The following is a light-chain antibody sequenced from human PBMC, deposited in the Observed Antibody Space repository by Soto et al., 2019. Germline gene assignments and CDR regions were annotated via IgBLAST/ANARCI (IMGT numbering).Light chain of an antibody. V-gene: IGLV2-14*01. J-gene: IGLJ1*01. CDR1: SSDVGGYNY. CDR2: DVS. CDR3: TSYTSSITYV. Sequence: SALTQPASVSGSPGQSITISCTGTSSDVGGYNYVSWYQQHPGKAPKLMIYDVSNRPSGVSSRFSGSKSGNTASLTISGLQAEDEADYYCTSYTSSITYVFGTGTKVTV.